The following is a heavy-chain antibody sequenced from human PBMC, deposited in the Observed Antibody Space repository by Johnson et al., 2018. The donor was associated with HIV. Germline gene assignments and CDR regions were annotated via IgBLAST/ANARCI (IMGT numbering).Heavy chain of an antibody. CDR3: AKDLSMIVVALGAFDI. CDR1: GFTLSSYD. D-gene: IGHD3-22*01. Sequence: VQLVESGGGLVQPGGSLRLSCAASGFTLSSYDMHWVRQATGKGLEWVSEIDTAGDTYYPGSVKGRFTTSRENAKNSLYLQMNSLRAEDTALYYCAKDLSMIVVALGAFDIWGQGTMVTVSS. CDR2: IDTAGDT. J-gene: IGHJ3*02. V-gene: IGHV3-13*01.